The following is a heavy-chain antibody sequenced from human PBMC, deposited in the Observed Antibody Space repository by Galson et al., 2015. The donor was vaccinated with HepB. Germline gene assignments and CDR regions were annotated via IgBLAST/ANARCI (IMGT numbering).Heavy chain of an antibody. CDR2: IRSRGGTT. Sequence: SLRLSCAASKFTFNSYDMNWVRQAPGKGLEWVSAIRSRGGTTYYADSVKGRFTISRDNSKNTLYLQMNSLRAEDTAVYYCAKKKTDFWSGNDAFDIWGQGTMVTVSS. V-gene: IGHV3-23*01. CDR3: AKKKTDFWSGNDAFDI. CDR1: KFTFNSYD. D-gene: IGHD3-3*01. J-gene: IGHJ3*02.